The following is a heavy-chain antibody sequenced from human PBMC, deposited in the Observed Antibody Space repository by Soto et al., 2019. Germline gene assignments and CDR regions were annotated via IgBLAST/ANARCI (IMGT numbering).Heavy chain of an antibody. J-gene: IGHJ4*02. CDR3: ARGYYDSSGYQDD. Sequence: SETLSLTCAVSGGSISSSNWWSWVRQPPGKGLEWIGEIYHSGSTNYNPSLKSRVTISVDKSKNQFSLKLSSVTAADTAVYYCARGYYDSSGYQDDRGQGTLVTVSS. CDR2: IYHSGST. CDR1: GGSISSSNW. V-gene: IGHV4-4*02. D-gene: IGHD3-22*01.